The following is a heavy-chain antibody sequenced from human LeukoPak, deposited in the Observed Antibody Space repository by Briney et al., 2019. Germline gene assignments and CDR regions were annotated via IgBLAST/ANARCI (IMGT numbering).Heavy chain of an antibody. CDR1: GFIVSSKY. J-gene: IGHJ4*02. V-gene: IGHV3-53*01. CDR2: IYCGGST. CDR3: ARVGVLELRGFDY. Sequence: GGSLRLSCAASGFIVSSKYMSWVRQAPGKGLEWVSVIYCGGSTYYADSVKGRFTISRDNSKNTLYLQMNSLRAEDTAVYYCARVGVLELRGFDYWGQGTLVTVSS. D-gene: IGHD1-7*01.